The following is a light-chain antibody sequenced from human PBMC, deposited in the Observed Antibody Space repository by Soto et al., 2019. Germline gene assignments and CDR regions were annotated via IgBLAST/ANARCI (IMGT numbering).Light chain of an antibody. Sequence: EIVLTQSPGTLSLSPGERATLSCRASQSVSSSYLAWYQQKPGQAPRLLIYRTSNRATGIPDRFSGSGSGTDFTLTISRLEPEDVAVYWCLQYDSSPRTFGQGTKVEIK. J-gene: IGKJ1*01. V-gene: IGKV3-20*01. CDR3: LQYDSSPRT. CDR2: RTS. CDR1: QSVSSSY.